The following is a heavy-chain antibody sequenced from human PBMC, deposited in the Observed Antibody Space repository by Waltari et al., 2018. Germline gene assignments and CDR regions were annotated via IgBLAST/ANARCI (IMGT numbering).Heavy chain of an antibody. CDR2: ISWDGGST. CDR1: GFTFDDYT. V-gene: IGHV3-43*01. Sequence: EVQLVESGGVVVQPGGSLRLSCAASGFTFDDYTMHWVRQAPGKGLEWVSLISWDGGSTYYADAVKGRFTISRDNSKNSLYLQMNSLRTEDTALYYCAKDTSRDFGVVSPADAFDIWGQGTMVTVSS. CDR3: AKDTSRDFGVVSPADAFDI. D-gene: IGHD3-3*01. J-gene: IGHJ3*02.